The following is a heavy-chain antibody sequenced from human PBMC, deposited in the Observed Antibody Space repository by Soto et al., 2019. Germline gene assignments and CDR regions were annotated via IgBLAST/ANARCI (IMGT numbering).Heavy chain of an antibody. CDR3: ARGKATAAYHFDY. CDR1: GGSVSSGSYY. V-gene: IGHV4-61*01. D-gene: IGHD2-2*01. CDR2: IYYSGST. J-gene: IGHJ4*02. Sequence: SETLSLTCTVSGGSVSSGSYYWSWIRQPPGKGLEWIGYIYYSGSTNYNPSLKRRVTISVDTSKNQHSLKLSSMPALETAVYYCARGKATAAYHFDYWGQGTLVTVSS.